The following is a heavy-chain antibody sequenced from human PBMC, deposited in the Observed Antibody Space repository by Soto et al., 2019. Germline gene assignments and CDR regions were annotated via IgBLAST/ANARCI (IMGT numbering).Heavy chain of an antibody. V-gene: IGHV3-23*01. CDR2: ISGGSANT. Sequence: EVQLLESGGGLVQPGGSLRLSCAASGFSFGNYAMTWVRQAPGKGLEWVSAISGGSANTFFADSVKGRFTISRDNSKSTLYLQMNSLRVEDKAIYYCAKASSISWGVFDYWGQGALITVSS. CDR1: GFSFGNYA. D-gene: IGHD6-13*01. J-gene: IGHJ4*02. CDR3: AKASSISWGVFDY.